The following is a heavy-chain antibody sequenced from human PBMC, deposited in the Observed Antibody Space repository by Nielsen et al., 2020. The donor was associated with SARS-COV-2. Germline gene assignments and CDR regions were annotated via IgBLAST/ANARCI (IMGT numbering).Heavy chain of an antibody. J-gene: IGHJ6*02. CDR1: GFTFSGSA. CDR3: TRPTGYCSGGSCPVGMDV. D-gene: IGHD2-15*01. Sequence: GESLNISCAASGFTFSGSAMHWVRQASGKGLEWVGRIRSKANSYATAYAASVKGRFTISRDDSKNTAYLQMNSLKTEDTAVYYCTRPTGYCSGGSCPVGMDVWGQGTTVTVSS. V-gene: IGHV3-73*01. CDR2: IRSKANSYAT.